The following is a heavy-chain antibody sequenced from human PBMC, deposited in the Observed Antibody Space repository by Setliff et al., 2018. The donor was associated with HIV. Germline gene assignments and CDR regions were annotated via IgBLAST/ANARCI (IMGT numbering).Heavy chain of an antibody. CDR3: ASGRVRQSRKFGGVIVLPPFDY. CDR1: GGSISVSYFY. Sequence: SETLSLTCTVSGGSISVSYFYWSWIRQHPGKALEWIGYIQHSGSTFYNPSLKSRLIMSVDTSKSQFSLRLSSVTAADTAVYYCASGRVRQSRKFGGVIVLPPFDYWGQGTLVTVSS. V-gene: IGHV4-31*03. D-gene: IGHD3-16*02. J-gene: IGHJ4*02. CDR2: IQHSGST.